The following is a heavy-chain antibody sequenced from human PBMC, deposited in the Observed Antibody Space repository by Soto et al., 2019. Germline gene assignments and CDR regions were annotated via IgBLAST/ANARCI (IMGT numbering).Heavy chain of an antibody. J-gene: IGHJ4*02. CDR3: ARAPPLASAGDYYFDS. CDR2: VYYSGST. CDR1: GGSLLTYY. V-gene: IGHV4-59*01. Sequence: SETLSLTCSVSGGSLLTYYWTWIRQPPGKGLEWIGYVYYSGSTIYNPSLNSRVTISIDRSKKQFSLNLNSVTTADTAMFYCARAPPLASAGDYYFDSWGQGILVTVSS. D-gene: IGHD6-13*01.